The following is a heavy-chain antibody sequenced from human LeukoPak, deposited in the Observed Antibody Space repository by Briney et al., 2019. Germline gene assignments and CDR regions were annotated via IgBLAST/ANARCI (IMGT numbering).Heavy chain of an antibody. CDR2: ISGSGGST. CDR1: GFTFSSYA. V-gene: IGHV3-23*01. J-gene: IGHJ5*02. Sequence: GGSLRLSCVVSGFTFSSYAMSWVRQAPGKGLEWVSGISGSGGSTYYADSVKGRFTISRDNSKNTLYLQMNSLRAEDTAVYYCAKDRHAPGRYCSSTTCFPFDPWGQGTLVTVSS. D-gene: IGHD2-2*01. CDR3: AKDRHAPGRYCSSTTCFPFDP.